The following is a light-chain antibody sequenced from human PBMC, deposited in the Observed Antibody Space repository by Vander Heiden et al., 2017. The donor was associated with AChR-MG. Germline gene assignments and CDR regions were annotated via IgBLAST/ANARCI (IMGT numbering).Light chain of an antibody. CDR3: SSYTSSSTLVYV. J-gene: IGLJ1*01. V-gene: IGLV2-14*01. CDR2: DVS. Sequence: QSALTQPASVSGSPGQSITISCTGTSSDVGGYNYVSWYQQPPGKAPKLMIYDVSKRPSGVSNRFSGSKSGNTASLTISGLQAEDEADYYCSSYTSSSTLVYVFGTGTKVTVL. CDR1: SSDVGGYNY.